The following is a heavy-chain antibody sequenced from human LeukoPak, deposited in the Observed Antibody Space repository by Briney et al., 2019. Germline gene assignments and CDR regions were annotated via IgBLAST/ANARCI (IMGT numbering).Heavy chain of an antibody. J-gene: IGHJ4*02. Sequence: ASVKVSCKASGYTFTSYGISWVRQAPGQGLEWMGWISAYNGNTNYAQKLQGRVTMTTDTSTSTAYMELRSLRSDDTAMYYCARSGYSSSWYKSDNFDYWGQGTLVTVSS. V-gene: IGHV1-18*01. CDR1: GYTFTSYG. CDR2: ISAYNGNT. CDR3: ARSGYSSSWYKSDNFDY. D-gene: IGHD6-13*01.